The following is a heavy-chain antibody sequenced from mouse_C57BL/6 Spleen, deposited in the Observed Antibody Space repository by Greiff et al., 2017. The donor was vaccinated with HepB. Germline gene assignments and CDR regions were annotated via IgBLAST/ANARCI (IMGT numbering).Heavy chain of an antibody. CDR3: AREGNYDVYLYYYAMDY. Sequence: EVQLQQSVAELVRPGASVKLSCTASGFNIKNTYMHWVKQRPEQGLEWIGRIDPANGNTKYAPKFQGKATITADTSSNTAYLQLSSLTSEDTAIYYCAREGNYDVYLYYYAMDYWGQGTSVTVSS. J-gene: IGHJ4*01. D-gene: IGHD2-3*01. V-gene: IGHV14-3*01. CDR1: GFNIKNTY. CDR2: IDPANGNT.